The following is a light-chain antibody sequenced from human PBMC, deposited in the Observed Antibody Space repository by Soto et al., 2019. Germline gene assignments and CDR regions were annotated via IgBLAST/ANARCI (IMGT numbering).Light chain of an antibody. CDR1: QSISSY. CDR3: QQTYSTPRT. Sequence: DIQMTQSPSSLSTSVGDRVTITCRASQSISSYLNWYQQKPGKAPKLLIYAASVLQSGVPSRFSGSGSGTDFTLNISSLQPEDFATYYCQQTYSTPRTFGQGTKLEIK. J-gene: IGKJ2*01. V-gene: IGKV1-39*01. CDR2: AAS.